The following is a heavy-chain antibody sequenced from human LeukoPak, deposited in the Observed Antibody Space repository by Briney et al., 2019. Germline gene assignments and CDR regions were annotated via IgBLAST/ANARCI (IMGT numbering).Heavy chain of an antibody. CDR1: GFTFSSYS. CDR3: ARGDDILTGYYGFDS. CDR2: ISSSSSYI. V-gene: IGHV3-21*01. Sequence: GGSLRLSCAASGFTFSSYSMNWVRQAPGKGLEWVSSISSSSSYIYYADSVKGRFTISRDNAKNSLYLQMNSLRAEDTAVYYCARGDDILTGYYGFDSWGQGTLVTVSS. J-gene: IGHJ4*02. D-gene: IGHD3-9*01.